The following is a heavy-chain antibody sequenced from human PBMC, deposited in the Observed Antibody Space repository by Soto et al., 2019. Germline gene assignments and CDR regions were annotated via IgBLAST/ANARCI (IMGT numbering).Heavy chain of an antibody. J-gene: IGHJ6*02. CDR1: GFTFSSYA. CDR3: ARDRLRLGELSLSFEGVVFYYYYGMDV. Sequence: GGSLRLSCAASGFTFSSYAMHWVRQAPGKGLEWVAVVSYDGSNKYYADSVKGRFTISRDNSKNTLNLQMNSLRAEDTAVYYCARDRLRLGELSLSFEGVVFYYYYGMDVWGQGTTVTVSS. D-gene: IGHD3-16*02. V-gene: IGHV3-30-3*01. CDR2: VSYDGSNK.